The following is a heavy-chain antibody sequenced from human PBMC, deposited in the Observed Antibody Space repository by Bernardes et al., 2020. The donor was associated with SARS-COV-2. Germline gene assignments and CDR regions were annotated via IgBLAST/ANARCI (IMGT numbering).Heavy chain of an antibody. CDR1: GGSFRGYY. CDR3: LLQEHL. Sequence: ETLSLTCAVYGGSFRGYYWSWIRQSPGKGLEWIGEMDHSGSTTDNPSLRSRVSISVDTSKNQFSLRLSLHQGPIGLPPGTLLQEHLWG. J-gene: IGHJ6*01. V-gene: IGHV4-34*01. CDR2: MDHSGST.